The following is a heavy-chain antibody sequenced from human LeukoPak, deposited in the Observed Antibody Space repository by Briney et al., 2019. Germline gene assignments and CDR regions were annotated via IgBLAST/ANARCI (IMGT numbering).Heavy chain of an antibody. V-gene: IGHV4-38-2*01. CDR3: ARHGLFGIDYAWFDP. D-gene: IGHD3-22*01. CDR1: GYSITSGYY. J-gene: IGHJ5*02. Sequence: PSETLSLTCAVSGYSITSGYYWGWLRQPPGKGLEWIASAYHTGSPYYSPSLRSRVTISVDPSKNQCSLKLSSVTAADTAVYYCARHGLFGIDYAWFDPWGQGTLVTVSS. CDR2: AYHTGSP.